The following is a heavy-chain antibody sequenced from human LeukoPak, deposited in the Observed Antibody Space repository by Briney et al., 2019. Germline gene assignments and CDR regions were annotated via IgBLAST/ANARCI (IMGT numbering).Heavy chain of an antibody. V-gene: IGHV1-8*01. CDR1: GYTFTSYD. Sequence: ASVKVSCKGFGYTFTSYDINWVRQATGQGLEWMGWMNPNSGNTGYAQKFQGRVTMTRNTSISTAYMELSSLRSEDTAVYYCAISMVAVEYNWFDPWGQGSLVTVSS. CDR2: MNPNSGNT. CDR3: AISMVAVEYNWFDP. D-gene: IGHD4/OR15-4a*01. J-gene: IGHJ5*02.